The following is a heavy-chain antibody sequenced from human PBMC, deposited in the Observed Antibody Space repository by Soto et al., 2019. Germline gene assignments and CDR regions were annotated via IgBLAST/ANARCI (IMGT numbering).Heavy chain of an antibody. Sequence: PXGSLRLSFAASGFTFSSYSMGWVRQAPGKGLEWVSSISGSGGGTYYADSVKGRFTFSRDNSKNTLYLQMSGLRAEDTAVYYCERWGDYKKLDDWGQGIPVTVSS. J-gene: IGHJ4*02. CDR3: ERWGDYKKLDD. V-gene: IGHV3-23*01. D-gene: IGHD3-10*01. CDR2: ISGSGGGT. CDR1: GFTFSSYS.